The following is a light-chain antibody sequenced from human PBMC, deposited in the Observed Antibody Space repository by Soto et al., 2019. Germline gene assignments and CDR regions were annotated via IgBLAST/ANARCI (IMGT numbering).Light chain of an antibody. CDR1: SSDVGGYNY. V-gene: IGLV2-14*01. CDR2: EVS. CDR3: SSYTSSNTYVV. Sequence: QSALTQPASVSGSPGQSITISCTGTSSDVGGYNYVSWYQNHPGKATKLMIYEVSNRPSGVSNRFSGSKSGNTASLIISGLQAEDEAEYYCSSYTSSNTYVVFGGGTKLTVL. J-gene: IGLJ2*01.